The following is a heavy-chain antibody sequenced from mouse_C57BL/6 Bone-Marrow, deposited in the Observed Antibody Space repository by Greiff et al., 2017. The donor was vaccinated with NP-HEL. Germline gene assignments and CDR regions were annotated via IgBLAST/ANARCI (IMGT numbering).Heavy chain of an antibody. CDR3: ARHCGSSPAWFAY. CDR2: IDPSDSYT. D-gene: IGHD1-1*01. CDR1: GYTFTSYW. Sequence: VQLQQPGAELVKPGASVKLSCKASGYTFTSYWMQWVKQRPGQGLEWIGEIDPSDSYTNYNQKFKGKATLTVDTSSSTAYMQLSSLTSEDSAVYYCARHCGSSPAWFAYWGQGTLVTVSA. J-gene: IGHJ3*01. V-gene: IGHV1-50*01.